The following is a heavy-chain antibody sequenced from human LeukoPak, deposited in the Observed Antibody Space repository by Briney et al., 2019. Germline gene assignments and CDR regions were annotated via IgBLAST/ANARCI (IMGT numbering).Heavy chain of an antibody. Sequence: GGSLRLSCAASGFTFDDYGMSWVRQVPGKGLEWVSGINWNGGSTGYADSVKGRFTISRDNAKNSLYLQMNSLRAEDTALYYCAGTYYYDSSGFYPEFFQHWGQGTLVIISS. CDR2: INWNGGST. CDR3: AGTYYYDSSGFYPEFFQH. CDR1: GFTFDDYG. V-gene: IGHV3-20*04. J-gene: IGHJ1*01. D-gene: IGHD3-22*01.